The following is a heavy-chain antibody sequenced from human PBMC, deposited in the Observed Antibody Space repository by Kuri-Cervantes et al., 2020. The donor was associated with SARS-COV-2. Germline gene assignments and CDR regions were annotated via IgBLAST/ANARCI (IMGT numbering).Heavy chain of an antibody. D-gene: IGHD6-19*01. J-gene: IGHJ4*02. CDR1: GFTFDDYG. CDR2: INWNGGST. CDR3: ARGVGSGWKLFDY. Sequence: LSLTCAASGFTFDDYGMSWVRQAPGKGLEWVSGINWNGGSTGYADSVKGRFTISRDNAKNSLYLQMNSLRAEDTAVYYCARGVGSGWKLFDYWGQGTLVTVSS. V-gene: IGHV3-20*04.